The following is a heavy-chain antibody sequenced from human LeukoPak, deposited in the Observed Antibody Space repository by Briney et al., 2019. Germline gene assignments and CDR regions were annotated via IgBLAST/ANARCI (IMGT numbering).Heavy chain of an antibody. J-gene: IGHJ4*02. V-gene: IGHV3-23*01. CDR1: GFTFSSYA. CDR3: AKQWGYSVPPTIDY. D-gene: IGHD5/OR15-5a*01. Sequence: PGGSLRLSCAASGFTFSSYAMSWVRQAPGKGLEWVSAISGSGGSTYYADSVKGRFTISRDNSKNTLCLQMNSLRAEDTAVYYCAKQWGYSVPPTIDYWGQGTLVTVSS. CDR2: ISGSGGST.